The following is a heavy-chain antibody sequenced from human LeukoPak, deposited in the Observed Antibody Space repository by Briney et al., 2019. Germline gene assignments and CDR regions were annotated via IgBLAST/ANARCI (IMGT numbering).Heavy chain of an antibody. V-gene: IGHV1-2*02. CDR3: ARASYYYYSSGYPGYYFDY. J-gene: IGHJ4*02. CDR2: INPNSGGT. Sequence: ASVKVSCKASGYTFTDYYMHWVRQAPGQGLEWMGWINPNSGGTNYAQKFQGRVTMTRDKSISTAYMELSRLRSDDTAVYYCARASYYYYSSGYPGYYFDYWGQGTLVTVSS. D-gene: IGHD3-22*01. CDR1: GYTFTDYY.